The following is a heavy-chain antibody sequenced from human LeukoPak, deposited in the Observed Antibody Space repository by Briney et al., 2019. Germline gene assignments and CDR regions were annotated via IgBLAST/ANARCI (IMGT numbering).Heavy chain of an antibody. Sequence: GASVKVSCTASGFTFTSYYMHWVRQAPGQGLEWMGIINPSGGSTSYPQKFQGRVTMTRDTSTSTVYMELSSLRSEDTAVYYCACVVRGAFDIWGQGTLVTVSS. CDR2: INPSGGST. J-gene: IGHJ3*02. CDR1: GFTFTSYY. CDR3: ACVVRGAFDI. V-gene: IGHV1-46*03. D-gene: IGHD2-21*01.